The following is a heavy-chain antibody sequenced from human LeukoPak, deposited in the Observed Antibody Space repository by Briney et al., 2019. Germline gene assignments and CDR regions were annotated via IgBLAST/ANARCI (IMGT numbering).Heavy chain of an antibody. V-gene: IGHV3-23*01. Sequence: GGSLRLSCVASGFTFSGSAFQWFRQAPGKGLEWVSAISGSGGSTYYADSVKGRFTISRDNSKNTLYLQMNSLRAEDTAVYYCAKGAGYSGYDLIDYWGQGTLVTVSS. J-gene: IGHJ4*02. CDR3: AKGAGYSGYDLIDY. D-gene: IGHD5-12*01. CDR2: ISGSGGST. CDR1: GFTFSGSA.